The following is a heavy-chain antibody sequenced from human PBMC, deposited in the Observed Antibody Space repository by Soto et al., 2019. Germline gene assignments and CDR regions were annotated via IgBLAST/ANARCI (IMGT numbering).Heavy chain of an antibody. CDR1: GFTFSNYW. Sequence: GWSQILSCEASGFTFSNYWINCVRQAPGKGLEGVANIKRDGSEKYYVDSVKGRYTISRDNSKNSLYLQMNSLRHEDTAVSYCSIDNSYLCDYWGEGTMGTDSS. V-gene: IGHV3-7*01. D-gene: IGHD5-18*01. CDR3: SIDNSYLCDY. CDR2: IKRDGSEK. J-gene: IGHJ4*02.